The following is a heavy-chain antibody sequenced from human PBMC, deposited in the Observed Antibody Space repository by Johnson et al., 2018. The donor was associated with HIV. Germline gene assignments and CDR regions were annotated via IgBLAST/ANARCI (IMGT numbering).Heavy chain of an antibody. CDR3: AAYYEFWGGSYTSGFDI. CDR1: GFTFSYYA. J-gene: IGHJ3*02. V-gene: IGHV3-30-3*02. D-gene: IGHD3-3*01. Sequence: QVQLVESGGGVVQPGRSLRLSCAASGFTFSYYAIFWVRQAPGKGLEWVAVISHDGSNKYYADSVKGRFTISRDNSKNTVFLQMNSLGPEDTAMYYCAAYYEFWGGSYTSGFDIWGQGTMVTVSS. CDR2: ISHDGSNK.